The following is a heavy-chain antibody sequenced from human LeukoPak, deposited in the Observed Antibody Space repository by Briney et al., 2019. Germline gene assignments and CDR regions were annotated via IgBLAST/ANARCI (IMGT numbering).Heavy chain of an antibody. Sequence: GGSLRLSCAASGFTFSSYWMTWVRQAPGKGLEWVANINQDGSEKYYVDSVKGRFTISRDDAKNSLYLQMNSLRAEDTAVYYCARSRFYFDYWGQGTLVTVSS. CDR1: GFTFSSYW. J-gene: IGHJ4*02. V-gene: IGHV3-7*01. CDR2: INQDGSEK. CDR3: ARSRFYFDY.